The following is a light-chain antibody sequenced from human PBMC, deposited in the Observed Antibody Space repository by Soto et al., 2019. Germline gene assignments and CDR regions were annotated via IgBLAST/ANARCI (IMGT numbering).Light chain of an antibody. CDR3: QQYYGTPT. V-gene: IGKV4-1*01. CDR1: QTILSRSKNKDS. J-gene: IGKJ1*01. CDR2: WAS. Sequence: DIVMTQSSDSLAVSLGERATINCKSSQTILSRSKNKDSLGWFQQKPGQTPKLLNNWASIRESGVPDRFSGSGSGTDFTLTISSLQAEDVAVYYCQQYYGTPTFGQGTKVEIK.